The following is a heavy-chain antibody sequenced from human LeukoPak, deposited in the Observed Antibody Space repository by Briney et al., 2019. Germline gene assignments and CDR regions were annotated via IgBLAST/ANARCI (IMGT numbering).Heavy chain of an antibody. J-gene: IGHJ6*02. Sequence: SETLSLTCTVSGVSISHYYWSWIRQSPGKGLEWIGYTYYSGSTNYNPSLKSRVTISVDTSRNQFSLQLRSVTAADTAVYYCAREDPQTTVPEGMDVWGQGTTVIVSS. CDR3: AREDPQTTVPEGMDV. CDR1: GVSISHYY. D-gene: IGHD4-17*01. CDR2: TYYSGST. V-gene: IGHV4-59*01.